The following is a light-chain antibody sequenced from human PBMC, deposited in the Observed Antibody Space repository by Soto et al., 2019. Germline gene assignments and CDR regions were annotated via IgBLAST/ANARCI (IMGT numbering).Light chain of an antibody. Sequence: DIQMTQSPSTLSASVGERVTITCRSSQSFGSWLAWYQQKPGKAPKLLIYEVSTLENGVPGRFSGSGSGTDFTLTISSLQPDDYATYYCQQYNISPSTFGQGTKVDIK. CDR3: QQYNISPST. CDR1: QSFGSW. CDR2: EVS. J-gene: IGKJ2*02. V-gene: IGKV1-5*01.